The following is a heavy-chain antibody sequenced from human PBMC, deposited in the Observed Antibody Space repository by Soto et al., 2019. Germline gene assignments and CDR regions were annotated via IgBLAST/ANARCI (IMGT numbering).Heavy chain of an antibody. CDR3: AKVGHGYSSSWTDY. Sequence: PGGSLRLSCAASGFTFSSYAMSWVRQAPGKGLEWVSAISGSGGSTYYADSVKGRFTISRDNSKNTLYLQMNSLRAEDTAVYYCAKVGHGYSSSWTDYWGQGTLVTVSS. J-gene: IGHJ4*02. V-gene: IGHV3-23*01. D-gene: IGHD6-13*01. CDR2: ISGSGGST. CDR1: GFTFSSYA.